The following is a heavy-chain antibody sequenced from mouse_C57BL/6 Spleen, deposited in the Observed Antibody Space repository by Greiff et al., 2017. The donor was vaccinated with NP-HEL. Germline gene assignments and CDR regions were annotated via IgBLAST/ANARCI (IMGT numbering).Heavy chain of an antibody. CDR2: INPGSGGT. Sequence: VQLQQSGAELARPGTSVKVSCKASGYAFTNYLIEWVKQRPGQGLEWIGVINPGSGGTNYNEKFKGKATLTADKSSSTAYMQLSSLTSEDSAVYFCARGGLGYWGQGTTLTVSS. CDR3: ARGGLGY. CDR1: GYAFTNYL. J-gene: IGHJ2*01. D-gene: IGHD3-1*01. V-gene: IGHV1-54*01.